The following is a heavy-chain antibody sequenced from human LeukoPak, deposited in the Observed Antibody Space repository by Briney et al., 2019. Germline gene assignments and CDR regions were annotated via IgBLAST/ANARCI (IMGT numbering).Heavy chain of an antibody. D-gene: IGHD3-22*01. V-gene: IGHV3-53*01. CDR3: ARTIYYYESTSYFSDAFDV. J-gene: IGHJ3*01. Sequence: GGSLRLSCAASGFTVSGNYMSWVRQAPGKGLEWVSLIYSGGTTYYADSVKGRFTISRDNSKNTLYLQMNSLRAEDTAVYYCARTIYYYESTSYFSDAFDVWGQGTMVTVSS. CDR2: IYSGGTT. CDR1: GFTVSGNY.